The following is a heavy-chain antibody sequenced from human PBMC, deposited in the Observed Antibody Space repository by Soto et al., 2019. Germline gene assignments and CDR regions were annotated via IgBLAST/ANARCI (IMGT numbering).Heavy chain of an antibody. V-gene: IGHV1-69*04. CDR1: GGTFSSYT. Sequence: GASVKVSCKASGGTFSSYTISWVRQAPGQGLEWMGRIIPILGIANYAQKFQGRVTITADKSTSTAYMELSSLRSEDTAVYYCARDRIRKGPAFDIWGQGTMVTVSS. CDR2: IIPILGIA. J-gene: IGHJ3*02. CDR3: ARDRIRKGPAFDI.